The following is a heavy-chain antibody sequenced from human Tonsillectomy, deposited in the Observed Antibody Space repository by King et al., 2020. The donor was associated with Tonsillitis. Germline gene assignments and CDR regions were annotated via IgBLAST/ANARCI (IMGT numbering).Heavy chain of an antibody. CDR1: GFTFSSYW. Sequence: VQLVESGGGLVQPGGSLRLSCAASGFTFSSYWISWVRQAPGKGLEGVANIKQDGSEKYYVDSVKGRFTISRDNAKNSLYLQMNSLRAEDTAVYYCARVKSGYDHFDYWGQGTLVTVSS. V-gene: IGHV3-7*01. J-gene: IGHJ4*02. D-gene: IGHD5-12*01. CDR2: IKQDGSEK. CDR3: ARVKSGYDHFDY.